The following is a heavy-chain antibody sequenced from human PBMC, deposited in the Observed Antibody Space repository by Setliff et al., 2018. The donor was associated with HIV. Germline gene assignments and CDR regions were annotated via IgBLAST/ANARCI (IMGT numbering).Heavy chain of an antibody. CDR3: ARFSSVYAAIDN. Sequence: ASVNVSCKASGYTFNSYLVYWVRQAPGQRLEWMGWIHPGNDNREYSQRFQGRLTMTRDTSASMVYMELNSLTSEDTAVYFCARFSSVYAAIDNWGPGTLVTVSS. J-gene: IGHJ4*02. V-gene: IGHV1-3*01. D-gene: IGHD2-2*01. CDR1: GYTFNSYL. CDR2: IHPGNDNR.